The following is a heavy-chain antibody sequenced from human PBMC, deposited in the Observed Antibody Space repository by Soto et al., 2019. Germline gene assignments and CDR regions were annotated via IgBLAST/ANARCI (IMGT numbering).Heavy chain of an antibody. CDR2: MNPNSGNT. CDR3: ARGPPVLRYFDWLYYYGMDV. J-gene: IGHJ6*02. Sequence: ASVKVSCKASGYTFTSYDINWVRQATGQGLEWMGWMNPNSGNTGYAQKFQGRVTMTRNTSISTAYMELSSLRSEDTAVYYCARGPPVLRYFDWLYYYGMDVWGQGTTVTVSS. V-gene: IGHV1-8*01. D-gene: IGHD3-9*01. CDR1: GYTFTSYD.